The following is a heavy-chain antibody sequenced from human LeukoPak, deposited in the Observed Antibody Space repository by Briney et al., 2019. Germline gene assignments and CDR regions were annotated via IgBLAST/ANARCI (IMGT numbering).Heavy chain of an antibody. D-gene: IGHD3-9*01. CDR2: ISASGDYT. V-gene: IGHV3-23*01. CDR3: AKEETTTNDWYGDFDY. J-gene: IGHJ4*02. CDR1: GFTFSRYA. Sequence: GGSLRLSCAASGFTFSRYAMTWVRQAPGKGLEWVSAISASGDYTYYAHSVKGRFTISRDNSKNTLYLQMNSLRAEDAAVYYCAKEETTTNDWYGDFDYWGQGTLVTVSS.